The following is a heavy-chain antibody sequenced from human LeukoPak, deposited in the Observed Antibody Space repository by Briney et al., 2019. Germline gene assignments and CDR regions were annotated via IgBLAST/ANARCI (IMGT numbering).Heavy chain of an antibody. V-gene: IGHV3-23*01. CDR3: AKAGLVPAAMGVDY. J-gene: IGHJ4*02. D-gene: IGHD2-2*01. CDR1: GFTFSSYA. Sequence: PGGSLGLSCAASGFTFSSYAMSWVRQAPGKGLEWVSAISGSGGSTYYADSVKGRFTISRDNSKNTLYLQMNSLRAEDTAVYYCAKAGLVPAAMGVDYWGQGTLVTVSS. CDR2: ISGSGGST.